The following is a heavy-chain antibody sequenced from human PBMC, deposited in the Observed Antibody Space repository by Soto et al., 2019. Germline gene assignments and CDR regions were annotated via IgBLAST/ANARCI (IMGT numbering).Heavy chain of an antibody. J-gene: IGHJ4*02. CDR3: ARDKWDSSAWYEAMTGFDY. CDR1: GDSVSSNSAA. CDR2: TYYRSKWYN. Sequence: PSQTRSLTCAISGDSVSSNSAAWNWIRQSPSRGLEWLGRTYYRSKWYNDYAVSVKSRITINPDTSKNQFSLQLNSVTPEDTAVYYCARDKWDSSAWYEAMTGFDYWGQGTLVIVSS. D-gene: IGHD6-19*01. V-gene: IGHV6-1*01.